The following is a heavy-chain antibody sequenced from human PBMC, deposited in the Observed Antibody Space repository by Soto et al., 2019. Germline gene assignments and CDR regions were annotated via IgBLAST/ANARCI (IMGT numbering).Heavy chain of an antibody. CDR2: IIPILGTT. J-gene: IGHJ5*02. V-gene: IGHV1-69*13. CDR3: AREFIAYSSQTRWFDP. D-gene: IGHD3-22*01. Sequence: ASVKVSCKASGGSVSTYSISWVRQAPGQGLEWMGGIIPILGTTNYAQKFRGRVSISADESTSTVYMELSSLRFEDTATYYCAREFIAYSSQTRWFDPWGQGTLVTVYS. CDR1: GGSVSTYS.